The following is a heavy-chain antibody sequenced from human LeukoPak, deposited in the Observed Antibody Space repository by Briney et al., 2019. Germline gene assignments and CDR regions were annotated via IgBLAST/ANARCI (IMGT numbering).Heavy chain of an antibody. CDR2: ISGSGGST. V-gene: IGHV3-23*01. CDR1: GFTFDDYG. J-gene: IGHJ4*02. D-gene: IGHD3-22*01. Sequence: GWSLRLSCAASGFTFDDYGMSWVRQAPGKGLEWVSGISGSGGSTFYADSVKGRFTISRDNSKNTLYLQMNSLRAEDTAVYYCAKDRAYYSDSSGYYLVRAYDYWGQGTLVTVSS. CDR3: AKDRAYYSDSSGYYLVRAYDY.